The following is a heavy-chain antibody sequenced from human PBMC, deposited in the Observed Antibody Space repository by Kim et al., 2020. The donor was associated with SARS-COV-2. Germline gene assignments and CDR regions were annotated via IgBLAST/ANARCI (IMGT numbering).Heavy chain of an antibody. CDR2: IDWDDDK. Sequence: SGPTLVNPTQTLTLTCTFSGFSLSTSGMCVNWIRQPPGKALEWLARIDWDDDKYYNTSLKTRLPISKDTSKNQVVRTMTNMDAVDTATYYSARIRGTGNTRSQSYRYYMDVWGKGTTVTVSS. CDR3: ARIRGTGNTRSQSYRYYMDV. CDR1: GFSLSTSGMC. V-gene: IGHV2-70*11. J-gene: IGHJ6*03. D-gene: IGHD1-7*01.